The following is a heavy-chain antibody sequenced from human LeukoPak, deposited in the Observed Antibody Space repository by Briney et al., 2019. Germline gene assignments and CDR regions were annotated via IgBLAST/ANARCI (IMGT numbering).Heavy chain of an antibody. D-gene: IGHD3-22*01. CDR1: GFTFSSYP. V-gene: IGHV3-23*01. Sequence: PGGSLRLSCAASGFTFSSYPMSWVRQAPGKGLEWVSGISGSGGSTYYADSVKGRFSISRDNSKNTLYLQMNSLRAEDTAVYYCAKTRAYYYDSSGYPDYWGQGTLVTVSS. CDR2: ISGSGGST. CDR3: AKTRAYYYDSSGYPDY. J-gene: IGHJ4*02.